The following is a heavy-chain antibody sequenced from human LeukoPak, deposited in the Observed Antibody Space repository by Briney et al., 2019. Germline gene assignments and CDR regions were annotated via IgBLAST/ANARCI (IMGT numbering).Heavy chain of an antibody. D-gene: IGHD1-26*01. CDR1: GYTFTSYD. J-gene: IGHJ4*02. Sequence: ASVKVSCKASGYTFTSYDIKWVRQASGQGQERMGWMNLKSGNTGYAQKFQGRVTITRNTAISRAYIELRRLRPEDTAVYYCVRGQDVGYYGYFDYWGQGTLVTVSS. CDR2: MNLKSGNT. CDR3: VRGQDVGYYGYFDY. V-gene: IGHV1-8*03.